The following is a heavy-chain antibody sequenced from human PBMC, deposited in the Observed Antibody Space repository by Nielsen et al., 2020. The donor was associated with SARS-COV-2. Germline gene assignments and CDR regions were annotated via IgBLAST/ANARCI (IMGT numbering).Heavy chain of an antibody. CDR3: ARGGAAAGFYYYYGMDV. Sequence: ASVKVSCKASGYTFTSYDINWVRQATGQGLEWMGWMNPNSGNTGYAQKFQGRVTMTRNTSISTAYMELSSLRSEDTAVYYCARGGAAAGFYYYYGMDVWGQGTTVTVSS. D-gene: IGHD6-13*01. J-gene: IGHJ6*02. CDR2: MNPNSGNT. V-gene: IGHV1-8*01. CDR1: GYTFTSYD.